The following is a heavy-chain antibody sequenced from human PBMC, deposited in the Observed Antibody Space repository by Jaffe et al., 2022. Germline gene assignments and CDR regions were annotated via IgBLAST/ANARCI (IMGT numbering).Heavy chain of an antibody. CDR2: INHSGST. Sequence: QVQLQQWGAGLLKPSETLSLTCAVYGGSFSGYYWSWIRQPPGKGLEWIGEINHSGSTNYNPSLKSRVTISVDTSKNQFSLKLSSVTAADTAVYYCARTTPRRSTKGGTYYYYYMDVWGKGTTVTVSS. CDR3: ARTTPRRSTKGGTYYYYYMDV. D-gene: IGHD1-26*01. CDR1: GGSFSGYY. V-gene: IGHV4-34*01. J-gene: IGHJ6*03.